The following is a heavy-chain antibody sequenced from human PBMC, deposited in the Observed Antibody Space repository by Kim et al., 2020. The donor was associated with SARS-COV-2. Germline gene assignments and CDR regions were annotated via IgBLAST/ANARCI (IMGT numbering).Heavy chain of an antibody. CDR3: ARDLALGHTALYRRSWYFDL. CDR2: IIPIFGTA. CDR1: GGTFSSYA. J-gene: IGHJ2*01. V-gene: IGHV1-69*13. D-gene: IGHD3-16*01. Sequence: SVKVSCKASGGTFSSYAISWVRQAPGQGLEWMGGIIPIFGTANYAQKFQGRVTITADESTSTAYMELSSLRSEDTAVYYCARDLALGHTALYRRSWYFDLWGRGTLVTVSS.